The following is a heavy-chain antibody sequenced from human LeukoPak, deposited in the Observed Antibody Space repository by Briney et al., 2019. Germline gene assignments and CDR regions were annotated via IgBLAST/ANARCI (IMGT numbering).Heavy chain of an antibody. Sequence: ASVKVSCKASGYTFTGHYMHWVRQAPGQGLEWMGWINPNSGGTNPAQKFQGRVTMTRDTSISTAYMELSRLRSDDTAVYYCARWKHITMIDDAFDIWGQGTMVTVSP. J-gene: IGHJ3*02. CDR3: ARWKHITMIDDAFDI. CDR1: GYTFTGHY. CDR2: INPNSGGT. V-gene: IGHV1-2*02. D-gene: IGHD3-22*01.